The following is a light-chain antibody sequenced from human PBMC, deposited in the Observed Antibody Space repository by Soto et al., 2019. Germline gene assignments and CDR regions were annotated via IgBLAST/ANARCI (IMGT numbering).Light chain of an antibody. CDR1: QSISSN. CDR2: GAS. Sequence: LTQSPGTLSLSPGERVTLSCRASQSISSNYLAWYQQKPGQAPRLLIYGASTRATGIPARFSGSGSGTEFTLTISSLQSEDFAVYYCQQYNNWPQRTFGQGTKVDIK. CDR3: QQYNNWPQRT. V-gene: IGKV3-15*01. J-gene: IGKJ1*01.